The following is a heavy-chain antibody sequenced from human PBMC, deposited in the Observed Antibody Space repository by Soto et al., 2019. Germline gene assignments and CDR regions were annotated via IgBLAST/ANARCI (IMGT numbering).Heavy chain of an antibody. Sequence: QVQLVESGGGVVQPGTSLRLSCTASGSTFSTYAMHWVRQAPGKGLEWVAVIWDDGRKQFYADSVKGRFTISRDNSKHMLYLQMRSLRVEDTSVYFCATDRGLAPFDNWGQGTLVTVSS. CDR1: GSTFSTYA. J-gene: IGHJ4*01. V-gene: IGHV3-33*03. D-gene: IGHD4-17*01. CDR3: ATDRGLAPFDN. CDR2: IWDDGRKQ.